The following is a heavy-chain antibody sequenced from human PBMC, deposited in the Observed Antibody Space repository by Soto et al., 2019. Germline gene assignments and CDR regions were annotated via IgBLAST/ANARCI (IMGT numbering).Heavy chain of an antibody. CDR2: ISGSGGST. D-gene: IGHD3-22*01. V-gene: IGHV3-23*01. J-gene: IGHJ4*02. Sequence: GGSLRLSCAASGVTFSSYAMSWIRQAPGKGLEWVSAISGSGGSTYYADSVKGRFTISRDNSKNTLYLQMNSLRAEDTAVYYCAKDRTYDSSGYYPDYWGQGTLVTVSS. CDR3: AKDRTYDSSGYYPDY. CDR1: GVTFSSYA.